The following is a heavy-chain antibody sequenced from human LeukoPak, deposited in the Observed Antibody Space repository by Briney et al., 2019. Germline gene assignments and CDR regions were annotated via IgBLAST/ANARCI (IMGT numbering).Heavy chain of an antibody. CDR3: ARGRVRRYSNQAFDY. CDR1: GGSISSSSYY. D-gene: IGHD5-12*01. V-gene: IGHV4-39*01. CDR2: IYYSGST. Sequence: SETLSLTCTVSGGSISSSSYYWGWIRQPPGKGLEWIGSIYYSGSTYYNPSLKSRVTISVDTSKNQFSLKLSSVTAADTAVYYCARGRVRRYSNQAFDYWGQGTLVTVSS. J-gene: IGHJ4*02.